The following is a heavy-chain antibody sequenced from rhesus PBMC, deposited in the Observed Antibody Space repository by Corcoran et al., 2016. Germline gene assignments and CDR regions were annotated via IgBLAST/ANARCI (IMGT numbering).Heavy chain of an antibody. J-gene: IGHJ5-2*02. Sequence: QLQESGPGLVKPSETLSLTCTVSGGSLTYFWWSWIRQSPGKGLEWIGEMSGDGVTTPFRPTLKSGVTFSTDASKSQCSLKLTSVTAADTAIYYCARDGGSDSYSRDVWGRGVLVTVSS. CDR3: ARDGGSDSYSRDV. D-gene: IGHD3-16*01. V-gene: IGHV4-80*01. CDR1: GGSLTYFW. CDR2: MSGDGVTT.